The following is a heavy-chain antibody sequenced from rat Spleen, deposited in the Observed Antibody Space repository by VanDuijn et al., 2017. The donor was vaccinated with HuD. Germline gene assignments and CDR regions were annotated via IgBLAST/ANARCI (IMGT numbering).Heavy chain of an antibody. CDR2: ISSDGRRN. V-gene: IGHV5-25*01. J-gene: IGHJ2*01. Sequence: EVQLVESGGGLVQPGRSMKLSCAASGFTFSNYHMAWVRQAPTKGLEWVASISSDGRRNYYRDSVKGRFTISRDNAKSSLYLQMDSLRSEDTATYYCAKVLTGSFDYWGQGVMVTVSS. CDR3: AKVLTGSFDY. D-gene: IGHD5-1*01. CDR1: GFTFSNYH.